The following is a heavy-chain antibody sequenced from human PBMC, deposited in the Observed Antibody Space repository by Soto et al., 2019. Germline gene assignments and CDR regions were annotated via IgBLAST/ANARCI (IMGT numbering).Heavy chain of an antibody. CDR2: INAGNGNT. D-gene: IGHD6-19*01. J-gene: IGHJ4*02. CDR1: GFTFTRSA. Sequence: ASVKVSCKTSGFTFTRSAVQWVRQARGQRLEWVGWINAGNGNTKYSQKFQGRVTITRDTSASTAYMELSSLRSEDTAVYYCARDSSGWYVILDYWGQGTLVTSPQ. CDR3: ARDSSGWYVILDY. V-gene: IGHV1-3*01.